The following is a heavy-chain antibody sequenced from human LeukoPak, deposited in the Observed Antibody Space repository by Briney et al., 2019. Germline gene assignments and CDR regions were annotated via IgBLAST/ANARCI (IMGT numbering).Heavy chain of an antibody. CDR2: ISPGDSDT. J-gene: IGHJ4*02. V-gene: IGHV5-51*01. CDR3: SGGRGASGITNFDY. D-gene: IGHD2-15*01. Sequence: GESLKISFKSSGSTFTGYWIGWVRRMPGKGLEWMGIISPGDSDTRYSPYFQGQVTISADKSINTAYLQWGSLKASGNAMDLCSGGRGASGITNFDYWGQGTLVTVSS. CDR1: GSTFTGYW.